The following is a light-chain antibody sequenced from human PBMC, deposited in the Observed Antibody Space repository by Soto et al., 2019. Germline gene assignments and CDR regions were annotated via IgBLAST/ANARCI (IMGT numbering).Light chain of an antibody. CDR1: QSVTSNY. CDR2: GAS. Sequence: IGLTQSPATLSLSPGDRATLSCRASQSVTSNYLAWYQQEPGQAPRLLIDGASSRATGVPDRFSGTGSGTDFTLTISRLEPEDFAVFYCQQYGNSPITFGQGTRLENK. CDR3: QQYGNSPIT. V-gene: IGKV3-20*01. J-gene: IGKJ5*01.